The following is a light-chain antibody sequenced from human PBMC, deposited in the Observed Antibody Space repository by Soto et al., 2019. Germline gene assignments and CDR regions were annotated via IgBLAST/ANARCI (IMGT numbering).Light chain of an antibody. Sequence: EIALTQSPATLSLSPGERATLSCRASQTISNSLARYQEKPGQAPRLLIYDSSNRATGIPPRFSGSGSGTDFTLTISSLEPEDFAVYYCQQRNSWPPPTFGGGTRVEI. V-gene: IGKV3-11*01. CDR1: QTISNS. CDR3: QQRNSWPPPT. CDR2: DSS. J-gene: IGKJ4*01.